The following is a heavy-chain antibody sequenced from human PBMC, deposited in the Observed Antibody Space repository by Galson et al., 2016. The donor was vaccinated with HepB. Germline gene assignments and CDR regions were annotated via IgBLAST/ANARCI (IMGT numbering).Heavy chain of an antibody. Sequence: SVKVSCKASGYTFTGYYIHWVRQAPGQGLEWMGWINPNSDGTNYAKKFQGRVTMTRDTSISTAYMELSRLTSDDTAVYYCAREDIMGAPFDYWGQGTLVTVSS. CDR3: AREDIMGAPFDY. V-gene: IGHV1-2*02. D-gene: IGHD1-26*01. CDR1: GYTFTGYY. CDR2: INPNSDGT. J-gene: IGHJ4*02.